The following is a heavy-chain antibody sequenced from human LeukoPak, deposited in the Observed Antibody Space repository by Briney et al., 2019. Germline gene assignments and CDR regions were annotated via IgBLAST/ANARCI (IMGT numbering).Heavy chain of an antibody. J-gene: IGHJ4*02. CDR2: INPNTGDT. D-gene: IGHD3-10*01. V-gene: IGHV1-2*02. CDR3: ARSRRVGNGEYPDY. Sequence: ASVKVSCKASGYTFTGYYMHWVRKTPGQGLEWMGWINPNTGDTNYGRKFQGRVTMTRDTSINTAYMELRSLRSDDTAVYYCARSRRVGNGEYPDYWGQGTLVTVPS. CDR1: GYTFTGYY.